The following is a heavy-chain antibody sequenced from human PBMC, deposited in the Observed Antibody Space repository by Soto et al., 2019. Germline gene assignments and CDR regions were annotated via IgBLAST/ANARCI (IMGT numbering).Heavy chain of an antibody. Sequence: GSVKVSCKVSGYTLTELSMHWVRQAPGKGLEWMGGFDPEDGETIYAQKFQGRVTMTEDTSTDTAYMELSSLRSEDTAVHYCATGSPFGVVTLFDYWGQGTLVTVSS. CDR1: GYTLTELS. D-gene: IGHD3-3*01. J-gene: IGHJ4*02. CDR2: FDPEDGET. CDR3: ATGSPFGVVTLFDY. V-gene: IGHV1-24*01.